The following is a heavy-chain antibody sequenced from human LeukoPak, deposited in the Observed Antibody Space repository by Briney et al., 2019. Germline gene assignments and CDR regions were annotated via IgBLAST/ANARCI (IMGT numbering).Heavy chain of an antibody. D-gene: IGHD6-13*01. V-gene: IGHV1-69*04. CDR1: GGTFSSYA. CDR3: AAPPSIAAAGTFFDY. J-gene: IGHJ4*02. CDR2: IIPILGIA. Sequence: WASVKVSCKASGGTFSSYAISWVRQAPGQGLEWMGRIIPILGIANYAQKFQGRVTITADNSTSTAYMELSSLRSEDTAVYYCAAPPSIAAAGTFFDYWGQGTLVTVSS.